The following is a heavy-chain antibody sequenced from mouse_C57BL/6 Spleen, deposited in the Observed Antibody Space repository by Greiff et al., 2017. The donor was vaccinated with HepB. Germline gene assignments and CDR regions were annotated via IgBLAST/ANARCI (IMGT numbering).Heavy chain of an antibody. CDR1: GFSFNTYA. CDR3: VRPAGSSPAWFAY. J-gene: IGHJ3*01. D-gene: IGHD1-1*01. Sequence: EVKLVESGGGLVQPKGSLKLSCAASGFSFNTYAMNWVRQAPGKGLEWVARLRSKSNNYATYYADSVKDRFTISRDDSESMLYLQMNNLKTEDTAMYYCVRPAGSSPAWFAYWGQGTLVTVSA. V-gene: IGHV10-1*01. CDR2: LRSKSNNYAT.